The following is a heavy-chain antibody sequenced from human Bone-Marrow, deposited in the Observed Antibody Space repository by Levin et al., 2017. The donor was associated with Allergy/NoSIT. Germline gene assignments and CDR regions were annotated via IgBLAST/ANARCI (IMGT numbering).Heavy chain of an antibody. CDR3: ARDHYALDAFDI. CDR1: GFTSSIYW. CDR2: INQDGREK. D-gene: IGHD2-2*01. V-gene: IGHV3-7*01. J-gene: IGHJ3*02. Sequence: GGSLRLSCAASGFTSSIYWMTWVRQAPGKGLEWVANINQDGREKNYVDSVKGRFTISRDNAKNSLYLQMNSLRAEDTAVYYCARDHYALDAFDIWGLGTMVTVSS.